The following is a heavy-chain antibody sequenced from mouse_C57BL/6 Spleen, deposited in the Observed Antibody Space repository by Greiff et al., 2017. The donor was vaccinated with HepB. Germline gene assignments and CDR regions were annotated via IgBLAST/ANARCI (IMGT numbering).Heavy chain of an antibody. D-gene: IGHD2-2*01. J-gene: IGHJ4*01. V-gene: IGHV3-1*01. CDR2: ISYSGST. Sequence: DVKLQESGPGMVKPSQSLSLTCTVTGYSITSGYDWHWIRHFPGNKLEWMGYISYSGSTNYNPSLKSRISITHDTSKNHFFLKLNSVTTEDTATYYCARGGYENDYAMDYWGQGTSVTVSS. CDR3: ARGGYENDYAMDY. CDR1: GYSITSGYD.